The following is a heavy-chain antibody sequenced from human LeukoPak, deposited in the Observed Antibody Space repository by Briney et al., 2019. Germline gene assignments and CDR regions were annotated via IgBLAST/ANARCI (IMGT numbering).Heavy chain of an antibody. J-gene: IGHJ1*01. CDR2: SSGSGGST. V-gene: IGHV3-23*01. D-gene: IGHD5-24*01. Sequence: GGSLRLSCAASGFTFSSYAMSWVRQAPGKGREWVSASSGSGGSTYYAASVTGRFTISRYKSKNTLYLQMNSLRAEDTTVYYCAKDRDGYNWVEYFQHWGQGTLVTVSS. CDR1: GFTFSSYA. CDR3: AKDRDGYNWVEYFQH.